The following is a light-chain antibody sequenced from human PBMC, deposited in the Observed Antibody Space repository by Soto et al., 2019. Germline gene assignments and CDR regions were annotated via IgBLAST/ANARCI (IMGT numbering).Light chain of an antibody. J-gene: IGKJ2*01. CDR1: QSITNNF. CDR3: QQYGRAPLMYT. Sequence: EIVLTQSPGTLSLSPGERATLSCRASQSITNNFLAWYQQKPGQAPRLLIYGASTRAAGVPDRFSGSGSGKDFTLTITRLEPEDFAVYYCQQYGRAPLMYTFGQGTKLGVK. CDR2: GAS. V-gene: IGKV3-20*01.